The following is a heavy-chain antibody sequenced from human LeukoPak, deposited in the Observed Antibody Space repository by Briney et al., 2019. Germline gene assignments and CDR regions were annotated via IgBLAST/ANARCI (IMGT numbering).Heavy chain of an antibody. CDR1: GFTVSSYS. CDR2: ISSSSSTI. D-gene: IGHD1-1*01. V-gene: IGHV3-48*01. Sequence: SGGSLRLSCAASGFTVSSYSMNWVRQAPGKGLEWVSYISSSSSTIYYADSVKGRFTISRDNAKNSLYLQMNSLRAEDTAVYYCARTGTTRYYYYMDVWGKGTTVTVSS. CDR3: ARTGTTRYYYYMDV. J-gene: IGHJ6*03.